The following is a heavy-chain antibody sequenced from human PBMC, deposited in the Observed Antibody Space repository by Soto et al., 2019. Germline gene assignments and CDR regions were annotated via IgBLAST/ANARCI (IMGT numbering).Heavy chain of an antibody. CDR3: AKDRDYDFWSGDAFDI. J-gene: IGHJ3*02. Sequence: PGGSLRLSCAASGFTFSSHAMGWIRQAPGTGLEWVAVVSGSGGSTSYADSVKGRFTISRENSKNTLYLQINSLRAEDTAVYYCAKDRDYDFWSGDAFDIWGQGTMVTVSS. D-gene: IGHD3-3*01. V-gene: IGHV3-23*01. CDR1: GFTFSSHA. CDR2: VSGSGGST.